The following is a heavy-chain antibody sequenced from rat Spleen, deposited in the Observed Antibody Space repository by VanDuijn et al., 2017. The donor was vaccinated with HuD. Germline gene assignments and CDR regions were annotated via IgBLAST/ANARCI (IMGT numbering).Heavy chain of an antibody. CDR1: GFTFTYYG. J-gene: IGHJ2*01. V-gene: IGHV5-29*01. Sequence: EVQLVESGGGLVQPGRSLKLSCAGSGFTFTYYGMAWVRQAPTKGLEWVAIIIYDGTNTYYRDSVKGRFTISRHDAKSTLYLHMTSLRSEDTATYYCTRGTYYRHWGQGVMVTVSS. CDR2: IIYDGTNT. D-gene: IGHD1-12*01. CDR3: TRGTYYRH.